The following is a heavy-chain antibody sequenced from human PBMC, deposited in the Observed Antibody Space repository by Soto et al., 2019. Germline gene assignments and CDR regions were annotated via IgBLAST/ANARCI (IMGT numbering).Heavy chain of an antibody. CDR1: GFTFSSYS. D-gene: IGHD3-22*01. CDR3: ARDWTEMIVYQPISWPHRQYGMDV. J-gene: IGHJ6*02. CDR2: ISSSSSYI. V-gene: IGHV3-21*01. Sequence: PGGSLRLSCAASGFTFSSYSMNWVRQAPGKGLEWVSSISSSSSYIYYADSVKGRFTISRDNAKNSLYLQMNSLRAEDTAVYYCARDWTEMIVYQPISWPHRQYGMDVWGQGTTVTVSS.